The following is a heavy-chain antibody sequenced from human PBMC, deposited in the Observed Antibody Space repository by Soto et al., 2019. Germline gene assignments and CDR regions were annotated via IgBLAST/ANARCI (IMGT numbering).Heavy chain of an antibody. CDR3: ARLAVAGTSLPDY. Sequence: ASVKVSCKASGYTFTNYGIHWVRQAPGQRLEWMGIINPSGGSTSYAQKFQGRVTMTRDTSTSTVYMELSSLRSEDTAVYYCARLAVAGTSLPDYWGQGTLVTVSS. CDR2: INPSGGST. CDR1: GYTFTNYG. J-gene: IGHJ4*02. V-gene: IGHV1-46*01. D-gene: IGHD6-19*01.